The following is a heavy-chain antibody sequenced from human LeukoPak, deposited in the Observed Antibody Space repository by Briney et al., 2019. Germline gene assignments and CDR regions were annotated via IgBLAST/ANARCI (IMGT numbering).Heavy chain of an antibody. V-gene: IGHV3-53*01. J-gene: IGHJ4*02. Sequence: PGGPLRLSCAASGIAVIGNYMSWVRQPPGKGLEWVSFISINTDTFYADSVRGRFTISRDSSKNTLFLQMNSLRDEDSAVYYCAIAQSWGELFDSWGQGTLVTVSS. CDR1: GIAVIGNY. D-gene: IGHD3-16*01. CDR3: AIAQSWGELFDS. CDR2: ISINTDT.